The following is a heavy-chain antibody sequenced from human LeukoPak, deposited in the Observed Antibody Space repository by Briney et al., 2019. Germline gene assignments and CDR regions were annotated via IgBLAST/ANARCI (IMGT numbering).Heavy chain of an antibody. Sequence: PGGSLRLSCAASGFTFSSHGMHWVRQAPGKGLEWVAVIWYDASNGFCADSVKGRFTISRDNSKNTLFMQMDSLRAEDTAVYYCVRDMGSSWYGPIDYWGQGTLVTVSS. J-gene: IGHJ4*02. CDR2: IWYDASNG. D-gene: IGHD6-13*01. CDR3: VRDMGSSWYGPIDY. V-gene: IGHV3-33*01. CDR1: GFTFSSHG.